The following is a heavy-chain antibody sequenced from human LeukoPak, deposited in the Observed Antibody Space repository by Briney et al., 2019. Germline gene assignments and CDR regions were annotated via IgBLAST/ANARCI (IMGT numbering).Heavy chain of an antibody. Sequence: GGSLRLSCAASGFTFSNFAMTWVRQAPGQGLEWVSSIVGSSSTYYADSLKGRFTISRANAKNSLYLPINSLRAEDTAVYYCARIGAGASRDYWGEGTLVTVSS. D-gene: IGHD3-22*01. V-gene: IGHV3-21*01. CDR1: GFTFSNFA. CDR3: ARIGAGASRDY. CDR2: IVGSSST. J-gene: IGHJ4*02.